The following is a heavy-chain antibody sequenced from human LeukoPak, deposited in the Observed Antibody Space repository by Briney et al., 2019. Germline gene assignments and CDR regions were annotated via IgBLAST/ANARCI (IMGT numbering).Heavy chain of an antibody. CDR1: GFTFSSYG. D-gene: IGHD3-3*01. V-gene: IGHV3-30*18. J-gene: IGHJ4*02. CDR2: ISYDGSNK. CDR3: AKHTVEWAAFDY. Sequence: GGSLRLSCAASGFTFSSYGMHWVRQAPGKGLEWVAVISYDGSNKYYADSVKGRFTISRDNSKNTLYLQMNSLRAEDTAVYYCAKHTVEWAAFDYWGQGTLVTVSS.